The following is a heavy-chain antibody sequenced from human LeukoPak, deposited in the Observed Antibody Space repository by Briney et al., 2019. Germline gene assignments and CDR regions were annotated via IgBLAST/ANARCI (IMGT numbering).Heavy chain of an antibody. J-gene: IGHJ3*02. V-gene: IGHV4-30-2*01. CDR2: IYHSGST. CDR1: GGSISSGGYS. Sequence: PSQTLSLTCAVSGGSISSGGYSWSWIRQPPGKGLEWIGYIYHSGSTYYNPSLKSRVTISVDRSKNQFSLKLSSVTAADTAVYYCARAGSHDAFDIWGQGTMVPVSS. CDR3: ARAGSHDAFDI. D-gene: IGHD3-10*01.